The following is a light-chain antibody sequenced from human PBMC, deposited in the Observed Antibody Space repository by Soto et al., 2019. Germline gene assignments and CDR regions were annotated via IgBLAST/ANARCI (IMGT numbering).Light chain of an antibody. V-gene: IGLV2-14*01. J-gene: IGLJ1*01. CDR1: GSDVGGYKY. CDR3: SSYASSSPFV. Sequence: QSALTQPASVSGSPGQSITISCTGTGSDVGGYKYVSWYQQLPGKAPKLMIYDVSYRPSGVSDRFSGSKSGNTASLIISGLQAEDEAYYYCSSYASSSPFVFGTGTKLTVL. CDR2: DVS.